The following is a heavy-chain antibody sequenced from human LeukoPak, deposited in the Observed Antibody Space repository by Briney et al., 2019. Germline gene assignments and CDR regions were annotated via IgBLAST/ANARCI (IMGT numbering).Heavy chain of an antibody. Sequence: GESLKISCKGSGNNFNDYWIVWVRQTPGKGLEWMGIIHPIDSDTRYSPSFRGQVSMSADKSNNIAYLHWGSLKASDTAMYYCGRGLDGHIVATIPLFDQWGQGTQVTVSS. V-gene: IGHV5-51*01. D-gene: IGHD5-12*01. J-gene: IGHJ5*02. CDR1: GNNFNDYW. CDR3: GRGLDGHIVATIPLFDQ. CDR2: IHPIDSDT.